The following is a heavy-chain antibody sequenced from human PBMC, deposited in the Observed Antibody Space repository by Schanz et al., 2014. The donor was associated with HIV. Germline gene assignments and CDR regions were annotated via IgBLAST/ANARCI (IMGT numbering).Heavy chain of an antibody. CDR1: GFAFSNYA. CDR3: AKQEYDSSGNSQSHFDY. CDR2: ISESGGRT. J-gene: IGHJ4*02. V-gene: IGHV3-23*04. D-gene: IGHD3-22*01. Sequence: EVQLVESGGHLVQPGRSLRLSCAASGFAFSNYAMSWVRQAPGKGLEWVSSISESGGRTYYADSVNGRFTISRDNSKNTLYLQMTTLRTEDTAVYYCAKQEYDSSGNSQSHFDYWGQGTLVTVSS.